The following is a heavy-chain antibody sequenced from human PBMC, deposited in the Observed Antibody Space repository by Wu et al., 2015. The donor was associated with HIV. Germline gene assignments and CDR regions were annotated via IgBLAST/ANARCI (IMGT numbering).Heavy chain of an antibody. D-gene: IGHD3-10*01. CDR3: AGFPRDIWSTGLPY. V-gene: IGHV1-18*01. J-gene: IGHJ1*01. CDR2: ISAYNGNT. Sequence: QDQLVQSGAEVKKPGASVKVSCKASGYTFTSYGISWVRQAPGQGLEWLGWISAYNGNTNYAQNLQGRVTMTTDTSTSIAYMELRSLRSDDTAIFYCAGFPRDIWSTGLPYWGQGTLVTVSS. CDR1: GYTFTSYG.